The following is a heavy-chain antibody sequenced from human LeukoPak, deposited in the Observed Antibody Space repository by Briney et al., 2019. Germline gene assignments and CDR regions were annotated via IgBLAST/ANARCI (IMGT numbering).Heavy chain of an antibody. D-gene: IGHD3-3*01. J-gene: IGHJ4*02. CDR3: AKDRGFSPIGAVIRSSGSQNY. V-gene: IGHV3-23*01. Sequence: PGGSLRLSCAASGFTFSSYAMSWVRQAPGKGLEWVSAISGSGGSTYYADSMKGRFTISRDNSKNTLYLQMNSLRAEDTAVYYCAKDRGFSPIGAVIRSSGSQNYWGQGTLVTVSS. CDR2: ISGSGGST. CDR1: GFTFSSYA.